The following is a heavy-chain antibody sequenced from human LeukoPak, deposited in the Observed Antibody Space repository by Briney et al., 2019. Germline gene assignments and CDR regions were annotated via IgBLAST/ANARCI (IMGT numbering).Heavy chain of an antibody. CDR3: ARDLAAMAPGGY. Sequence: GGSLRLSCAASGFTVSSNYMSWVRQARGKGLEWVSVIYTSGSTYYTDSVKGRFTISRDNSKNTLYLQMNSLRPEDTAMYYCARDLAAMAPGGYWGQGTLVTVSS. D-gene: IGHD5-18*01. CDR1: GFTVSSNY. CDR2: IYTSGST. V-gene: IGHV3-53*01. J-gene: IGHJ4*02.